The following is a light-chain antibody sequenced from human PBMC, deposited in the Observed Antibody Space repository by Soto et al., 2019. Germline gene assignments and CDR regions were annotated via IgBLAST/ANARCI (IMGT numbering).Light chain of an antibody. CDR2: WAS. CDR3: QQYYSTPYT. Sequence: DIVMTQSPDSLAVSLGERATINCKSSQSVLYSSNNKNYLAWYQQKPGQPPKLLIYWASTRESGVRDRFSGSGSGIDFTLTISTLQAEDVAVYYCQQYYSTPYTFGQGTKLEIK. V-gene: IGKV4-1*01. CDR1: QSVLYSSNNKNY. J-gene: IGKJ2*01.